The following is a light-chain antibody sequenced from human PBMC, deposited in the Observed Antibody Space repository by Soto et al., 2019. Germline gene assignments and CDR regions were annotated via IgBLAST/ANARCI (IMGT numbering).Light chain of an antibody. V-gene: IGKV1-5*03. CDR2: SAS. CDR3: PHYKTYTYT. CDR1: QTVARR. Sequence: DIQMTQSPSTLSASVGDRVTITCRASQTVARRLAWYQQKPGKAIRLLIYSASRLESGVPSRFSGSGSGTEYILTIRSLQPDEFTTYYCPHYKTYTYTVAHGTEMEIK. J-gene: IGKJ2*01.